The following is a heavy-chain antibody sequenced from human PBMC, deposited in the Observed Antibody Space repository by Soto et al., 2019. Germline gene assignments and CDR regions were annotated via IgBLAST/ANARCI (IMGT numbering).Heavy chain of an antibody. Sequence: QVQLVQSGPEVRKPGSAVRVSCKASGGTFNMYAMNWVRQAPGQGLEWLAGIIPIFDTPRYAQKFQGRVTITVDESTNTAFMELSSLRSEDTAIYYCARSIGFGGVMGGFDYWGQGTLVTVAS. J-gene: IGHJ4*02. CDR3: ARSIGFGGVMGGFDY. D-gene: IGHD3-16*01. CDR2: IIPIFDTP. V-gene: IGHV1-69*01. CDR1: GGTFNMYA.